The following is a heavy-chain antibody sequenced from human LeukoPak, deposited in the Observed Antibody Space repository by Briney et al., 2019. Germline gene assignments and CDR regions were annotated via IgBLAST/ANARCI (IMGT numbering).Heavy chain of an antibody. V-gene: IGHV1-46*01. CDR2: INPSGGST. J-gene: IGHJ4*02. CDR3: ARDRSSERSFDY. CDR1: GYTFSGYY. Sequence: ASVKVSCRASGYTFSGYYMHWVRQAPGQGLEWMGIINPSGGSTSYAQKFQGRVTMTRDTSTSTVYMELSSLRSEDTAVYYCARDRSSERSFDYWGQGTLVTVSS. D-gene: IGHD3-22*01.